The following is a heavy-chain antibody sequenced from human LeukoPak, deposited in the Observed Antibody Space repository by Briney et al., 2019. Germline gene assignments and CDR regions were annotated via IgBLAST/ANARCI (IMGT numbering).Heavy chain of an antibody. V-gene: IGHV5-51*01. D-gene: IGHD2-2*01. CDR3: ARQTASCSSTSCYEFDY. CDR2: IYPGDSDT. CDR1: GYTFPSYW. Sequence: RLGEPLKISCKGSGYTFPSYWIAWVRQMPGKGLEWMGIIYPGDSDTRYSPSFQGQVTISADKSISTAFLQWSSLKASDTAMYYCARQTASCSSTSCYEFDYWGQGTLVTVSS. J-gene: IGHJ4*02.